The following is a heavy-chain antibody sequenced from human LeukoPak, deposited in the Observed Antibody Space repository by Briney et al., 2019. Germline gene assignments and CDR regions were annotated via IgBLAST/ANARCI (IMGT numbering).Heavy chain of an antibody. CDR1: GFTFDDYA. CDR3: AKADIVVVPATE. V-gene: IGHV3-9*01. CDR2: ISWNSGSI. J-gene: IGHJ4*02. Sequence: GGSLRLSCAASGFTFDDYAMHWVRQAPGKGLEWVSGISWNSGSIGYADSVKGRFTISRDNAKNSLYLQMNSLRAEDTALYYCAKADIVVVPATEWGQGTLVTVSS. D-gene: IGHD2-2*01.